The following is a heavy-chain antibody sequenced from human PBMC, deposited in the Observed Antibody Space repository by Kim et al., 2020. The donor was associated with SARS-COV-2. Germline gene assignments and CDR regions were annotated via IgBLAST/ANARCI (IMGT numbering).Heavy chain of an antibody. CDR1: GFTFSSYE. CDR3: ARDRSSSWYIRADAFDI. D-gene: IGHD6-13*01. CDR2: ISSSGSTI. V-gene: IGHV3-48*03. J-gene: IGHJ3*02. Sequence: GGSLRLSCAASGFTFSSYEMNWVRQAPGKGLEWVSYISSSGSTIYYADSVKGRFTISRDNAKNSLYLQMNSLRAEDTAVYYCARDRSSSWYIRADAFDIWGQGTMVTVSS.